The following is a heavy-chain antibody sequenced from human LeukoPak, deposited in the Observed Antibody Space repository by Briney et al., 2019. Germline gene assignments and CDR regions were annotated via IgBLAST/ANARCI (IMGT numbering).Heavy chain of an antibody. V-gene: IGHV3-23*01. Sequence: GGSLRLSCAASGFTFSSYAMNWVRQAPGKGLEWVAAINAGGATTKDADSVKGRFTISRDNSKNTLYLQMNTLRADDTAVYYCVKDRNDFGSAGYMDVWGKGTTVTVSS. CDR2: INAGGATT. J-gene: IGHJ6*03. CDR3: VKDRNDFGSAGYMDV. CDR1: GFTFSSYA. D-gene: IGHD3-3*01.